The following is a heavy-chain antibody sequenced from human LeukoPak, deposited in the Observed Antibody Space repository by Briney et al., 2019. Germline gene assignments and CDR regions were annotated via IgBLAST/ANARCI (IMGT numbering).Heavy chain of an antibody. J-gene: IGHJ6*03. CDR1: GFTFSNYW. Sequence: GGSLRLSCAASGFTFSNYWMTWVRQAPGKGLEWVADIKQDGSEKLYVKSVRGRFTISRDNAKMSLLLQMNSLRAEDTAVYYCARDNGVVHGVYYMDVWGRGTTVTVS. CDR3: ARDNGVVHGVYYMDV. CDR2: IKQDGSEK. D-gene: IGHD3-3*01. V-gene: IGHV3-7*01.